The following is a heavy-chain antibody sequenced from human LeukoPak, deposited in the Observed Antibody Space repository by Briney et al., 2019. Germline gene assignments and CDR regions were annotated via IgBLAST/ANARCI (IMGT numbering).Heavy chain of an antibody. CDR1: GFTFGSYA. J-gene: IGHJ4*02. CDR3: ARDGDYYDSSGYSDY. D-gene: IGHD3-22*01. Sequence: GGSLRLSCAASGFTFGSYAMHWVRQAPGKGLEWVAVISYDGSNKYYADSVKGRFTISRDNSKNTLYLQMNSLRAEDTAVYYCARDGDYYDSSGYSDYWGQGTLVTVSS. V-gene: IGHV3-30-3*01. CDR2: ISYDGSNK.